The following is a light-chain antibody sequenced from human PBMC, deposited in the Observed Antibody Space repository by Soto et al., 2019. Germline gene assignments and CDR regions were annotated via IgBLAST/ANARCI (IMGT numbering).Light chain of an antibody. CDR3: QQYGSLSWT. CDR1: QSVSSNY. J-gene: IGKJ1*01. V-gene: IGKV3-20*01. Sequence: DIVMTQSPAILSVSPGERATLSCRASQSVSSNYLAWYQQRPGQSPRLLIYGASTRASGIPDRFSGSGSGTDFTLTISRLEPEDFAVYYCQQYGSLSWTFGQGTKV. CDR2: GAS.